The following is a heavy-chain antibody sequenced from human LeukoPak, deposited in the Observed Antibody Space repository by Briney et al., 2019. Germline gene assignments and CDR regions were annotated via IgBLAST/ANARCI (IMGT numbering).Heavy chain of an antibody. Sequence: GGSLRLSCAASGFTFSSYWMSWVRQAPGKGLEWVANIKQDGSEKYYVDSVKGQFTISRDNAKNSLYLQMNSLRAEDTAVYYCARARSSYGYGDAFDIWGQGTMVTVSS. V-gene: IGHV3-7*01. CDR1: GFTFSSYW. CDR3: ARARSSYGYGDAFDI. J-gene: IGHJ3*02. CDR2: IKQDGSEK. D-gene: IGHD5-18*01.